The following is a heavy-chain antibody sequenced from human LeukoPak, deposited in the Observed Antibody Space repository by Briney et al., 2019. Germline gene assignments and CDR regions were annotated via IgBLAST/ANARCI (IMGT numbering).Heavy chain of an antibody. J-gene: IGHJ4*02. D-gene: IGHD3-3*01. Sequence: SETLSLTCAVYGGSFSGYYWSWIRQPPGKGLEWIGEINHSGSTNYNPSLKSRVTISVDTSKNQFSLKLSSVTAAATAVYYCARLDFWSGYQDYWGQGTLVTVSS. V-gene: IGHV4-34*01. CDR2: INHSGST. CDR1: GGSFSGYY. CDR3: ARLDFWSGYQDY.